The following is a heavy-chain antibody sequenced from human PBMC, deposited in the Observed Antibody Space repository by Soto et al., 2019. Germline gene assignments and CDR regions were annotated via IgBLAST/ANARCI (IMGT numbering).Heavy chain of an antibody. D-gene: IGHD4-4*01. CDR2: IWYDGSNK. CDR3: ARAVEQYNYYYYGMDV. V-gene: IGHV3-33*01. CDR1: GFTFSSYG. J-gene: IGHJ6*02. Sequence: QVQLVESGGGVVQPGRSLRLSCAASGFTFSSYGMHWVRQAPGKGLEWVAVIWYDGSNKYYADSVKGRFTISRDNSKNTLYLQMNSLIAEDTAVYYCARAVEQYNYYYYGMDVWGQGTTVTVSS.